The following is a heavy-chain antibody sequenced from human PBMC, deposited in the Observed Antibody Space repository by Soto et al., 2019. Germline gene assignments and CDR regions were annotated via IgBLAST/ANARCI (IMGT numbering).Heavy chain of an antibody. CDR3: TTEPDGSASYYDGGY. V-gene: IGHV3-15*07. Sequence: SVSNAWMNWVRPAPGKWLEWVGRIKSKTDGGTTDYAAPVKGRFTISRDDSKNTLYLQMNRLKTDDTAVYYYTTEPDGSASYYDGGYWGLGTLVTLSS. D-gene: IGHD3-10*01. J-gene: IGHJ4*02. CDR1: SVSNAW. CDR2: IKSKTDGGTT.